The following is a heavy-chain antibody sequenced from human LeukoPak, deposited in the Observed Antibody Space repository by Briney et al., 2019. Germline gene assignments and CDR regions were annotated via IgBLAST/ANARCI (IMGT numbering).Heavy chain of an antibody. Sequence: SETLSLTCTVSGGSISSYYWSWLRQPPGKGLEWIGYIYYSGSTNYNPSLKSRVTISVDTSKNQFSLKLSSVTAADTAVYYCARGGRKAVAGPDYWGQGTLVTVSS. CDR2: IYYSGST. D-gene: IGHD6-19*01. CDR1: GGSISSYY. CDR3: ARGGRKAVAGPDY. J-gene: IGHJ4*02. V-gene: IGHV4-59*01.